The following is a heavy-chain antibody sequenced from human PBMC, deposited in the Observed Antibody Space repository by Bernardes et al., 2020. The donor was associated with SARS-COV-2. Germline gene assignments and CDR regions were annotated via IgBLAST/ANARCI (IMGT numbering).Heavy chain of an antibody. V-gene: IGHV1-24*01. Sequence: ASVKVSCMVSGYTLTELSMHWVRQAPGKGLEWMGGFDPEDGETIYAQKFQGRVTMTEDTSTDTAYMELSSLRSEDTAVYYCATNTPLYGSGSYYDYWGQGTLVTVSS. CDR3: ATNTPLYGSGSYYDY. J-gene: IGHJ4*02. D-gene: IGHD3-10*01. CDR1: GYTLTELS. CDR2: FDPEDGET.